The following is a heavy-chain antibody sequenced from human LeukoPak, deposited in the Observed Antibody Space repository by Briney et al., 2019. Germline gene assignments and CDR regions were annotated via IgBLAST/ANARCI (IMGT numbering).Heavy chain of an antibody. CDR1: GYTFTGYY. V-gene: IGHV1-2*06. D-gene: IGHD2-8*02. J-gene: IGHJ4*02. Sequence: ASVKVSCKASGYTFTGYYLHWVRQAPGQGLEWMGRINPNSGGTNYAQKFQGRVTMTRDTSISTVYMELSRLRFDDTAVYYCAREYVPGILVSGYWGQETLVTVSS. CDR2: INPNSGGT. CDR3: AREYVPGILVSGY.